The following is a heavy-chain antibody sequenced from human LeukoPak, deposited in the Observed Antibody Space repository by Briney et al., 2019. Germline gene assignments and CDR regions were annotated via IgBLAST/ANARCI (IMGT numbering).Heavy chain of an antibody. CDR2: IYTGGST. V-gene: IGHV3-53*01. CDR3: AKGGEQVTWNFQN. CDR1: GFIVSVSRNY. Sequence: GGSLRLSCAVSGFIVSVSRNYMSWVRQAPGKGLEWVSVIYTGGSTFYADSVKGRFTISRDDSKNTLYLQMNSLRAEDTAVYYCAKGGEQVTWNFQNWGQGTLVTVSS. J-gene: IGHJ1*01. D-gene: IGHD1/OR15-1a*01.